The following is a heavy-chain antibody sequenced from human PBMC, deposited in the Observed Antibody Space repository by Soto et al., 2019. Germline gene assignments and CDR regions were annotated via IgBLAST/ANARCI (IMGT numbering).Heavy chain of an antibody. CDR3: ATDRSTMVGGGGGRLVSNYYDMYV. J-gene: IGHJ6*01. D-gene: IGHD3-10*01. CDR1: GHPLTELS. V-gene: IGHV1-24*01. CDR2: FDPVDGET. Sequence: ASVKVSCKVSGHPLTELSMHWVRQAPGKGLEWMGVFDPVDGETIYAQKFQGRVTMTEDTSTDKAYMELSSLRSEYTVVYYCATDRSTMVGGGGGRLVSNYYDMYVW.